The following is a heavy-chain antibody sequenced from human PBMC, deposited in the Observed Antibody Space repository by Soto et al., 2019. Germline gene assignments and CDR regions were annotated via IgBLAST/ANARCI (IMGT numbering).Heavy chain of an antibody. V-gene: IGHV6-1*01. CDR2: TYYRSKWYN. J-gene: IGHJ4*02. D-gene: IGHD6-19*01. Sequence: QSRCLTDGISGDHVSSNSAAWTLIRPSPSRGLEWLGRTYYRSKWYNDYAVSVKSRITINPDTSKNQFSLQLNSVTPEDTAVYYCAREGIAVAGAFDDWGQGTLVTVSS. CDR1: GDHVSSNSAA. CDR3: AREGIAVAGAFDD.